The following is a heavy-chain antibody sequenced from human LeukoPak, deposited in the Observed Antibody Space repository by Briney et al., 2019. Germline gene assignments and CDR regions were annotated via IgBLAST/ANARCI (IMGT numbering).Heavy chain of an antibody. CDR2: IYHSGST. V-gene: IGHV4-38-2*02. Sequence: SETLSLTCAVSGYSISSGYYWGWIRQPPGKGLEWIGSIYHSGSTYYNPSLKSRVTISEDTSKNQFSLKLSSVTAADTAVYYCARDYGDYRFDYWGQGTLVTVSS. CDR1: GYSISSGYY. J-gene: IGHJ4*02. D-gene: IGHD4-11*01. CDR3: ARDYGDYRFDY.